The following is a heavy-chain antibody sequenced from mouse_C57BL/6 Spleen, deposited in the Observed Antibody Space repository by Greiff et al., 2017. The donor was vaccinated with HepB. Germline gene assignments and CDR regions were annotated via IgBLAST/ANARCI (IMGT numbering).Heavy chain of an antibody. CDR1: GYAFSSYW. V-gene: IGHV1-80*01. CDR2: IYPGGGDT. D-gene: IGHD1-1*01. J-gene: IGHJ4*01. Sequence: QVQLKESGAELVKPGASVKISCKASGYAFSSYWMNWVKHRPGRGLEWIGQIYPGGGDTNYNGKFKGKATLTADKSSSTAYMQLSSLTSEDSAVYFCARAKITTVVEDYAMDYWGQGTSVTVA. CDR3: ARAKITTVVEDYAMDY.